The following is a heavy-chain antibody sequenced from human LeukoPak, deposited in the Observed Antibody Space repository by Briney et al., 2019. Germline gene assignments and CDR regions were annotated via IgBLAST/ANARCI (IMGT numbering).Heavy chain of an antibody. CDR1: GFTFSSYG. V-gene: IGHV3-30*18. CDR3: AKPTDGYSSSWSAFDY. CDR2: ISYDGSNK. Sequence: GGSLRLSCAASGFTFSSYGMHWVRQAPGKGLEWVAVISYDGSNKYYADSVKGRFTISRDNSKNTLYLQMNSLRAEDTAVYYCAKPTDGYSSSWSAFDYWGQGTLVTVSS. D-gene: IGHD6-13*01. J-gene: IGHJ4*02.